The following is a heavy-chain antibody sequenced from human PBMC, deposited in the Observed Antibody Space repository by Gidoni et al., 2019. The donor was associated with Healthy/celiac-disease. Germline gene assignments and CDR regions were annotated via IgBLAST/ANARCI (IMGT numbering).Heavy chain of an antibody. J-gene: IGHJ4*02. Sequence: QVQLVQSGAAVKKPGASVKVSCKASGYTFTGYHMHWVRQAPGQGLEWMGWINPNSGGTNYAQKFQGRVTMTRDTSISTAYMELSRLRSDDTAVYYCARWRHRDGYITDYWGQGTLVTVSS. V-gene: IGHV1-2*02. D-gene: IGHD5-12*01. CDR3: ARWRHRDGYITDY. CDR1: GYTFTGYH. CDR2: INPNSGGT.